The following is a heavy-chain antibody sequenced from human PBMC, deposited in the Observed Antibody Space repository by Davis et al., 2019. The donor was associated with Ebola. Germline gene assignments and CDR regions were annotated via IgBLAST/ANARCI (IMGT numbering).Heavy chain of an antibody. CDR2: IYYSGTT. D-gene: IGHD2-21*01. CDR1: GGSFSGYY. V-gene: IGHV4-34*01. Sequence: SETLSLTCAVYGGSFSGYYWGWIRQPPGKGLEWIGTIYYSGTTYYNPSLKSRLTISVDTSKNQFSLKLSSVTAADTAVYYCARVGAYCGGDCYAFDIWGQGTMVTVSS. CDR3: ARVGAYCGGDCYAFDI. J-gene: IGHJ3*02.